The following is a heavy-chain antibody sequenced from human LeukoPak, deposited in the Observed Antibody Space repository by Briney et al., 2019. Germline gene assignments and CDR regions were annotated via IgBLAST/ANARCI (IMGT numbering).Heavy chain of an antibody. Sequence: GRSLRLSCAASGFTFDDYAMHWVRQAPGKGLEWVSGISWNSGSIGYADPVKGRFTISRDNAKNSLFLQMNSLRAEDMALYYCARGMATGGRLDYWGQGTLVTVSS. D-gene: IGHD5-24*01. CDR3: ARGMATGGRLDY. J-gene: IGHJ4*02. CDR1: GFTFDDYA. V-gene: IGHV3-9*03. CDR2: ISWNSGSI.